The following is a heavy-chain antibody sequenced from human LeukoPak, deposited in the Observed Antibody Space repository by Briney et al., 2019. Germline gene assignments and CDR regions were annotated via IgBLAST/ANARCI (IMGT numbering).Heavy chain of an antibody. V-gene: IGHV3-23*01. D-gene: IGHD3-3*01. CDR1: GFTFSSYA. CDR3: AKDGPDDFWTGYDY. CDR2: ISGSGGST. J-gene: IGHJ4*02. Sequence: GGSLRLSCAASGFTFSSYAMSWVRQAPGKGLEWVSAISGSGGSTYYADSVKGRFTISRDNSKNTLYLQMNTLRAEDTAVYYCAKDGPDDFWTGYDYWGQGTLVTVSS.